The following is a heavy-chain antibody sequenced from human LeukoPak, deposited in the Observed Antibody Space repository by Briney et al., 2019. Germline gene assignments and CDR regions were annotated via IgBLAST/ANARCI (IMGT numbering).Heavy chain of an antibody. V-gene: IGHV1-69*05. CDR3: ARSLRYGSGNVNY. D-gene: IGHD3-10*01. Sequence: SVKVSCKASGGTFSSYAISWVRQAPGQGLEWMGGIIPIFGTANYAQKFQGRVTITTDESTSTAYMELSSLRSEDTAVYYCARSLRYGSGNVNYWGQGTLVTVSS. J-gene: IGHJ4*02. CDR1: GGTFSSYA. CDR2: IIPIFGTA.